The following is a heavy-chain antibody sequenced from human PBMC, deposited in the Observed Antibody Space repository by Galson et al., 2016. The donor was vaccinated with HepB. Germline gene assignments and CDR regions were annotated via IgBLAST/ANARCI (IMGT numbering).Heavy chain of an antibody. Sequence: SLRLSCAASGFTLRNYPMSWVRQAPGKGLEWVSALHGVGGDTFYADSVKGRFTVSRDDSKNTMYLQMSSLRAEDTAVYYCASQGMYYRDRSVHFPEDFWGHATMSTV. CDR3: ASQGMYYRDRSVHFPEDF. V-gene: IGHV3-23*01. CDR1: GFTLRNYP. J-gene: IGHJ3*01. D-gene: IGHD3-10*01. CDR2: LHGVGGDT.